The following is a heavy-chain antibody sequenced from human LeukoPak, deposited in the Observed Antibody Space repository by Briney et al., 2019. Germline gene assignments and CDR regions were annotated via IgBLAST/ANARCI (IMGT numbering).Heavy chain of an antibody. CDR1: GFTFSSYE. CDR2: ISSSGSTI. Sequence: GGSLRLSCAASGFTFSSYEMNWVRQAPGKGLEWVSYISSSGSTIYYADSVKGRFTISRDNAKNSLYLQMNSLRAEDTAVYYCARGYYDSNAQLFDYWGQGTLVTVSS. D-gene: IGHD3-22*01. V-gene: IGHV3-48*03. CDR3: ARGYYDSNAQLFDY. J-gene: IGHJ4*02.